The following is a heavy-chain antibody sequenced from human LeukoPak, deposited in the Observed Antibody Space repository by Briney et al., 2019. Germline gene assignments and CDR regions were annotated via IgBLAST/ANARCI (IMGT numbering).Heavy chain of an antibody. CDR3: ARDLNPLAAQTPLGY. V-gene: IGHV1-46*01. Sequence: ASVKVSCKASGYTFTSYYMHWVRQAPGQGLEWMGIINPSGGSTSYAQKFQGRVTMTRDTSTSTVYMELRSLRSEDKAVYYCARDLNPLAAQTPLGYWGQGTLVTVSS. D-gene: IGHD6-13*01. J-gene: IGHJ4*02. CDR1: GYTFTSYY. CDR2: INPSGGST.